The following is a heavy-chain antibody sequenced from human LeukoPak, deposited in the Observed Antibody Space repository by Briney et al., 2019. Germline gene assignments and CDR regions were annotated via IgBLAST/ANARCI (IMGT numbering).Heavy chain of an antibody. Sequence: GGSQRLSCAVSGFTFSRHWMSWVRQAPGKGLEWPANIKQDGSEKYYVDSVEGRFTISRDNAKNSLYLQMNSLRAEDTAVYYCARSYYGSGTSYGMDVWGQGTTVTVSS. CDR1: GFTFSRHW. V-gene: IGHV3-7*01. CDR2: IKQDGSEK. D-gene: IGHD3-10*01. CDR3: ARSYYGSGTSYGMDV. J-gene: IGHJ6*02.